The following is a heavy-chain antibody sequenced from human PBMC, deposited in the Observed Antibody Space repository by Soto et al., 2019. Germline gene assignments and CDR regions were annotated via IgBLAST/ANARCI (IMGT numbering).Heavy chain of an antibody. CDR3: AKDRKELGYCSGGSCSGVP. CDR1: GFTFSSYA. J-gene: IGHJ5*02. CDR2: ISGSGGST. D-gene: IGHD2-15*01. Sequence: HPGGSLRLSCAASGFTFSSYAMSWVRQAPGKGLEWVSAISGSGGSTYYADSVKGRFTISRDNSKNTLYLQMNSLRAEDTAVYYCAKDRKELGYCSGGSCSGVPWGQGTLVTVSS. V-gene: IGHV3-23*01.